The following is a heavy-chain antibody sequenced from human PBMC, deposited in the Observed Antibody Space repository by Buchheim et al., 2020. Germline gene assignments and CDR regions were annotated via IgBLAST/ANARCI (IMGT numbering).Heavy chain of an antibody. V-gene: IGHV3-11*01. D-gene: IGHD6-13*01. Sequence: QVQLVESGGGLVKPGGSLRLSCAASGFTFSDYYMSWIRQAPGKGLEWVSYISSSGSTIYYADSVKGRFTISRDNAKNSLYLQMNSLRAEDTAVYYCAIDCISSSWYLSHPLCYMDVWGKGTT. CDR1: GFTFSDYY. J-gene: IGHJ6*03. CDR3: AIDCISSSWYLSHPLCYMDV. CDR2: ISSSGSTI.